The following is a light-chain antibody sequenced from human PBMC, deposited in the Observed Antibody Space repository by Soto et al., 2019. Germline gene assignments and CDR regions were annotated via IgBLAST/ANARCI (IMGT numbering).Light chain of an antibody. Sequence: QSALTQPASVSGYPGQSITISCTGTLNYVSWYQKHPGRAPNILIYEVRNRPSGVSNRFSGSKTGNTASLTISGLQAEDEADYYCCSYTSSNTLVFGGGTKLTVL. CDR3: CSYTSSNTLV. CDR2: EVR. V-gene: IGLV2-14*01. CDR1: LNY. J-gene: IGLJ3*02.